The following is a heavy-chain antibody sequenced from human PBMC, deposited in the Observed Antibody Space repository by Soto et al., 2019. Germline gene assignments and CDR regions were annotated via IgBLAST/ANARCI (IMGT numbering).Heavy chain of an antibody. D-gene: IGHD3-10*01. CDR2: ISAYNGNT. Sequence: ASVKVSCKASGYTFTSYGISWVRQAPGQGLEWMGWISAYNGNTNYAQKLQGRVTMTTDTSTSTAYMELRSLRSDDTAVYYCARLWFGELLFWAANHHYFDYWGQGTLVTVSS. CDR3: ARLWFGELLFWAANHHYFDY. V-gene: IGHV1-18*04. J-gene: IGHJ4*02. CDR1: GYTFTSYG.